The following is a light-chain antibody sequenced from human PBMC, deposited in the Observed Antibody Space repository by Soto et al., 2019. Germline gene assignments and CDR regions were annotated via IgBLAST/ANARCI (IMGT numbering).Light chain of an antibody. CDR3: QSYDRSLYVV. Sequence: QSVLTQPPSVSGAPGQRVTISCTGSSSNFGAGYDVHWYQQFPGTAPKLLIYGNTNRPSGVPDRFSGSKSGTSASLAITGLQAEDEADDYCQSYDRSLYVVFGGGTKLTVL. J-gene: IGLJ2*01. CDR1: SSNFGAGYD. CDR2: GNT. V-gene: IGLV1-40*01.